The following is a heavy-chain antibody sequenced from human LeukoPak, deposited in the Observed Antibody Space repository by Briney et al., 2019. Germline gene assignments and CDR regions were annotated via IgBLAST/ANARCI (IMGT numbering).Heavy chain of an antibody. V-gene: IGHV3-11*03. CDR3: AKTWWRDGYSLDY. J-gene: IGHJ4*02. CDR1: GFTFSDYY. Sequence: GGSLRLSCAASGFTFSDYYMSWIRQAPGKGLEWVSYISSSTYTNYADSVKGRFTISRDNAKNSMYLQMNGLRAEDTAVYYCAKTWWRDGYSLDYWGQGTLVTVSS. CDR2: ISSSTYT. D-gene: IGHD5-24*01.